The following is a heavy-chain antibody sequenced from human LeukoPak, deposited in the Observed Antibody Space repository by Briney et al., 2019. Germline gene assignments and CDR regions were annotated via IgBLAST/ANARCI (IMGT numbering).Heavy chain of an antibody. Sequence: PSETLSLTCTVSGGSISSYYWTWIRQPAGKGLEWIGRIYTSGTTNYDPSLKSRVTMSVDTSKGQLSLKLTSVTAADTAVYYCALRGLYCSASTCGGALHIWGQGTMVTVSS. V-gene: IGHV4-4*07. J-gene: IGHJ3*02. CDR2: IYTSGTT. D-gene: IGHD2-15*01. CDR1: GGSISSYY. CDR3: ALRGLYCSASTCGGALHI.